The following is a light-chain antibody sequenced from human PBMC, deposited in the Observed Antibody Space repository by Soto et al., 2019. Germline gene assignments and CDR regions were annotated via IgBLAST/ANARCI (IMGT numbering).Light chain of an antibody. CDR1: QDIAIY. CDR2: AAS. J-gene: IGKJ4*01. V-gene: IGKV1-9*01. CDR3: QQLRMYPST. Sequence: IQWTQSPSSMSASVGDRVTLTCRASQDIAIYLAWYQQKPGEAPKLLIYAASTLYGGVPSRVSGSGSGTDFALTITSLQAEDFATYYCQQLRMYPSTFGGGTKVDIK.